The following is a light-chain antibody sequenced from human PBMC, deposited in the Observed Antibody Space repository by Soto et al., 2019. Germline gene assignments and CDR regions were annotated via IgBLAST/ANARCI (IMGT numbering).Light chain of an antibody. Sequence: DVVMTQTPLSLSVAPGQPASISCKSSQSLLHITGETFLFWYLQKPGQSPQLLIYEVSTRVSGVPDRFSGSGSGRDFTLEICRVETDDVGIYYCMQSTQLPPTFGQGTRLGIE. J-gene: IGKJ5*01. CDR1: QSLLHITGETF. CDR3: MQSTQLPPT. CDR2: EVS. V-gene: IGKV2D-29*02.